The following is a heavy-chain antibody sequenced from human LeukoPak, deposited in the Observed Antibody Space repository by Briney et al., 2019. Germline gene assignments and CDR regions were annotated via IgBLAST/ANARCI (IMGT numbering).Heavy chain of an antibody. D-gene: IGHD6-25*01. CDR3: AREGGDPRWLDP. J-gene: IGHJ5*02. V-gene: IGHV4-4*07. CDR2: INTSGST. CDR1: GGYISSYY. Sequence: SETLSLTCTVSGGYISSYYWTWIRQSAGKGLGWIGRINTSGSTNYNPSLRSRVTMSVNTSKNQFSLNLTSVTAADTAVYSCAREGGDPRWLDPWGQGTLVTVSS.